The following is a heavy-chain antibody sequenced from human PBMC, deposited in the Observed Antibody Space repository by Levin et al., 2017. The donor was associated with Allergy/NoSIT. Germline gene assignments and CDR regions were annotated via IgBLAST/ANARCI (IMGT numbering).Heavy chain of an antibody. J-gene: IGHJ6*02. CDR2: INSDNGNT. V-gene: IGHV1-18*01. CDR1: GYNFPTYG. Sequence: NPGGSLRLSCKASGYNFPTYGISWVRLAPGQGLEWMGWINSDNGNTNYAQKFQGRVSMTTDTSTGTAYMELRSLRSDDTAVYYCARWVSATGKDVWGQGTSVTVSS. D-gene: IGHD6-13*01. CDR3: ARWVSATGKDV.